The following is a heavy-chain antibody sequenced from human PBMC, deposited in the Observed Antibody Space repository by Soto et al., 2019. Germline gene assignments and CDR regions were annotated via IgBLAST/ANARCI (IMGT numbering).Heavy chain of an antibody. J-gene: IGHJ6*02. CDR2: INPSSGRT. CDR1: GYTFTSYS. CDR3: ARDHNFGFILYSMDV. Sequence: GASVKVSCKASGYTFTSYSMHWVRQAPGQGLEWMGIINPSSGRTSYAQNFQGRVTMTSYTSTSIVYMEISILKSEDTAVYYCARDHNFGFILYSMDVWGQGTTVTVSS. D-gene: IGHD3-3*01. V-gene: IGHV1-46*01.